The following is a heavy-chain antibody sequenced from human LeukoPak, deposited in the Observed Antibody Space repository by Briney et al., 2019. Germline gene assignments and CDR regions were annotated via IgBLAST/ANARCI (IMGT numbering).Heavy chain of an antibody. D-gene: IGHD3-3*01. V-gene: IGHV3-23*01. CDR3: AKSGSSYYI. J-gene: IGHJ4*02. CDR1: GFTFSSSA. Sequence: GGSLRLSCAASGFTFSSSAMSWVRQAPGKGLEWVSSITGSGRGDSTNYADSVKGRFTISRDNSKSTLYLQMNSLRAEDTAIYYCAKSGSSYYIWGQGTLVTVSS. CDR2: ITGSGRGDST.